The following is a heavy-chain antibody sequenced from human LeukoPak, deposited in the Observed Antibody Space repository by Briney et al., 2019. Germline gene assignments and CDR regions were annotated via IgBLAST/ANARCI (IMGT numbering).Heavy chain of an antibody. D-gene: IGHD5-24*01. J-gene: IGHJ4*02. V-gene: IGHV3-30*03. CDR2: ISYDGSNK. CDR3: ARDPPAVAINTYG. Sequence: GGSLRLSCAASGFTFSSYGMHWVRQAPGKGLEWVAVISYDGSNKYYADSVKGRFTISRDNSKNTLYLQMNSLRVEDTAVYYCARDPPAVAINTYGWGQGTLVTVSS. CDR1: GFTFSSYG.